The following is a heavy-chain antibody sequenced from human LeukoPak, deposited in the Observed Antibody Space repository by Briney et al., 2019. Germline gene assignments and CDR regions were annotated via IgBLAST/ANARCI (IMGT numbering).Heavy chain of an antibody. Sequence: SETLSLTCAVYGGSFSGYYWSWIRQPPGKGLEWIGEINHSGSTNHNPSLKSRVTISVDTSKNQFSLKLSSVTAADTAVYYCARGSRSRYYDILTGYYVNWFDPWGQGTLVTVSS. CDR3: ARGSRSRYYDILTGYYVNWFDP. V-gene: IGHV4-34*01. D-gene: IGHD3-9*01. CDR1: GGSFSGYY. CDR2: INHSGST. J-gene: IGHJ5*02.